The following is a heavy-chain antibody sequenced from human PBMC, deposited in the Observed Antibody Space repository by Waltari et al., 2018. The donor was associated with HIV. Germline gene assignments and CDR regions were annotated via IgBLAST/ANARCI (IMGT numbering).Heavy chain of an antibody. D-gene: IGHD3-10*01. CDR2: AYNDGTT. Sequence: EVQLVESGGGLIQLGGFLRLTCVASGLSVTTNYMSWVRQAPGKGLEWVSMAYNDGTTHYANSVRGRFSIARDNSQNTLFLQMNSLRVDDTAVYYCARWTGTYYDSWGQGTLVTVSS. CDR1: GLSVTTNY. V-gene: IGHV3-53*01. J-gene: IGHJ4*02. CDR3: ARWTGTYYDS.